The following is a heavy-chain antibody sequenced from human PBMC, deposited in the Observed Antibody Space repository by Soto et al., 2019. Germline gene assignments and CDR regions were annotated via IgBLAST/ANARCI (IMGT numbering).Heavy chain of an antibody. V-gene: IGHV4-39*07. CDR1: GGSISSSSYY. J-gene: IGHJ4*01. CDR2: IYYNGYT. CDR3: ARGNIRIEY. Sequence: SETLSLTCTVSGGSISSSSYYWGWIRQPPGKGLEWIGNIYYNGYTNYNPSLKSRVTISVDTSKSQFSLKLSSVTAADTAVYYCARGNIRIEYWGHGTLVTVSS.